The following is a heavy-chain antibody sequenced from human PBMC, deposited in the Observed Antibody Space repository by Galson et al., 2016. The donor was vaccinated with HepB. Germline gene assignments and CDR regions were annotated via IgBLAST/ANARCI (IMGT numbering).Heavy chain of an antibody. CDR1: GFSFSSYA. V-gene: IGHV3-30*04. CDR2: ISYDGSRK. D-gene: IGHD3-3*01. J-gene: IGHJ6*02. CDR3: ARVMYDLRDYYHYYGMDV. Sequence: SLRLSCAASGFSFSSYAVHWVRQAPGKGLEWVAVISYDGSRKDYADSVKGRFTISRDNSKSTLNLQMNSLRPEDSAVYYCARVMYDLRDYYHYYGMDVWGQGTTVTASS.